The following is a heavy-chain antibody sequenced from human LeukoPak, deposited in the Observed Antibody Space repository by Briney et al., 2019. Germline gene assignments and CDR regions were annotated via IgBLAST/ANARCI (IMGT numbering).Heavy chain of an antibody. CDR2: ISYDGSNK. D-gene: IGHD1-26*01. J-gene: IGHJ4*02. CDR1: GFTFSSYG. Sequence: GGSLRLSCAASGFTFSSYGMHWVRQAPGKGLEWVAVISYDGSNKYYADSVKGRFTISRDNSKNTLYLQMNSLRAEDTAVYYCARESVGATNYFDYWGQGTLVTVSS. CDR3: ARESVGATNYFDY. V-gene: IGHV3-30*03.